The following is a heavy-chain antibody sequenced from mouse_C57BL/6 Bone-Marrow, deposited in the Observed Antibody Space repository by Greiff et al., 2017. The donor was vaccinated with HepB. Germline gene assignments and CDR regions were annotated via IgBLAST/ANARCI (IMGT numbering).Heavy chain of an antibody. D-gene: IGHD1-1*01. V-gene: IGHV8-8*01. Sequence: QVTLKESGPGILQPSQTLSLTCSFSGFSLSTFGMGVGWIRQPSGKGLEWLAHICWDDDKYYNPALKSRLTISKDTSKNQAFLKIANVDTADTATYYCARIPITTEGDAEAMDYWGQGTSVTVSS. J-gene: IGHJ4*01. CDR3: ARIPITTEGDAEAMDY. CDR1: GFSLSTFGMG. CDR2: ICWDDDK.